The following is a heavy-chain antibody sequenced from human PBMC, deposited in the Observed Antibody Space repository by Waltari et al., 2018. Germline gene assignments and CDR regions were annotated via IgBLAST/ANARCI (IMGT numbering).Heavy chain of an antibody. V-gene: IGHV1-8*03. CDR2: MNPNSGNT. CDR3: ARRPGSSFDLDY. Sequence: QVQLVQSGAEVKKPVASVTVSCKASGYTFTGSDISWVRQATGQGLEWMGWMNPNSGNTGYAQKFQGRVTITRNTSISTAYMELSSLRSEDTAVYYCARRPGSSFDLDYWGQGTLVTVSS. J-gene: IGHJ4*02. CDR1: GYTFTGSD. D-gene: IGHD6-13*01.